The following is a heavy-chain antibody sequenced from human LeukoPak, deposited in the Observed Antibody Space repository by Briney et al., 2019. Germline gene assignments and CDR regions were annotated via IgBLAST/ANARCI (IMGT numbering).Heavy chain of an antibody. CDR2: IIPILGIA. Sequence: GASVKVSCKASGGTFSSYAISWVRQAPGQGLEWMGRIIPILGIANYAQKFQGRVTITADKSTSTAYMELSSLRSEDTAVYYCASDDDYYDNSGYTYDYWGQGTLVTVSS. CDR3: ASDDDYYDNSGYTYDY. V-gene: IGHV1-69*04. CDR1: GGTFSSYA. J-gene: IGHJ4*02. D-gene: IGHD3-22*01.